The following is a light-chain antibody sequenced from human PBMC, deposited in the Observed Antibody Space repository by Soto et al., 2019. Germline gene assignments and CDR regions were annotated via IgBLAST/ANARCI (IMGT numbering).Light chain of an antibody. Sequence: DIQMTQPPSTLSASVGDRVTITCRASQSISSWLAWYQQKPGKAPKLLIYDASSLESGVPSRFSGSGSGTEFTLTISSLQPDDFATYYCQQYNSYSPLFGGGTKVDIK. J-gene: IGKJ4*01. CDR1: QSISSW. CDR3: QQYNSYSPL. V-gene: IGKV1-5*01. CDR2: DAS.